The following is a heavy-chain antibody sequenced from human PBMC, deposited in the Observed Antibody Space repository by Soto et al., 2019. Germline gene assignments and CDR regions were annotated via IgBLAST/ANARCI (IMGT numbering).Heavy chain of an antibody. Sequence: GASVKVSCKASGGTFSSYTISWVRQDPGQGLEWMGRIIPILGIANYAQKFQGRVTITADKSTSTAYMELSSLRAEDTAVYYCAKTTDGWFSAFEIWGQGTMVTVSS. CDR2: IIPILGIA. D-gene: IGHD6-19*01. V-gene: IGHV1-69*02. CDR1: GGTFSSYT. J-gene: IGHJ3*02. CDR3: AKTTDGWFSAFEI.